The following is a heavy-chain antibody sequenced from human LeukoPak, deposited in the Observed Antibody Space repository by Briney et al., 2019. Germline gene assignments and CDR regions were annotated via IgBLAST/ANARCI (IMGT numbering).Heavy chain of an antibody. J-gene: IGHJ4*02. V-gene: IGHV3-30*18. Sequence: GGSLRLSCAASGFTFSSYGMHWVRQAPGKGLEWVAVISYDGSNIYYADSVKGRFTISRDNSKNTLYLQMNSLRAEDAAVYYCAKDNYFDYWGQGTLVTVSS. CDR1: GFTFSSYG. CDR2: ISYDGSNI. CDR3: AKDNYFDY.